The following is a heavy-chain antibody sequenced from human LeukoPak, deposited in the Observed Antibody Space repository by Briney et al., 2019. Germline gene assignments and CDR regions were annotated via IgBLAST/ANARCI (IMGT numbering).Heavy chain of an antibody. D-gene: IGHD3-9*01. V-gene: IGHV3-30*04. Sequence: TGGSLRLSCAASGFTFSSYAMHWVRQAPGKGLEWVAVISYDGSNKYYADSVKGRFTISRDNSKTTLYVQMNSLRAEDTAVYYCAKSFLTGYSLFDSWGQGTLVTVSS. CDR3: AKSFLTGYSLFDS. J-gene: IGHJ4*02. CDR1: GFTFSSYA. CDR2: ISYDGSNK.